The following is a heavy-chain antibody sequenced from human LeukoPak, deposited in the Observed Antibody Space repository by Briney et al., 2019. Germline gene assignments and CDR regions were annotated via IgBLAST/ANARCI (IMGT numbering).Heavy chain of an antibody. V-gene: IGHV3-15*01. CDR1: GFLLNNAY. J-gene: IGHJ5*02. CDR2: IKHKTNGGST. CDR3: TTTIVGVTTWFAP. D-gene: IGHD1-26*01. Sequence: GGSLRLACGASGFLLNNAYMRGVRQARGRRRVWVGRIKHKTNGGSTDYAAPVKGRFTISRDDSKNTLYLQMNSLKTEDTAVYYCTTTIVGVTTWFAPWGQGTLVTVSS.